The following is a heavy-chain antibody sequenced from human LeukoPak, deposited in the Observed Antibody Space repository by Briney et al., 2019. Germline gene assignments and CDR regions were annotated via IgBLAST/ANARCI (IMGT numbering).Heavy chain of an antibody. Sequence: EASVKVSCKASGGTFSSYAISGVRQAPGQGLEWMGGIIPIFGTANYAQKFQGRVTITTDESTSTAYMELSSLRSEDTAVNYCATAYSGSPYDAFDIWGQGTMVTVSS. CDR2: IIPIFGTA. CDR3: ATAYSGSPYDAFDI. V-gene: IGHV1-69*05. J-gene: IGHJ3*02. CDR1: GGTFSSYA. D-gene: IGHD1-26*01.